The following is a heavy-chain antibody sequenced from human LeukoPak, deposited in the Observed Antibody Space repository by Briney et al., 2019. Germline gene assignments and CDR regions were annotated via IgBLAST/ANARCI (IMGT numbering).Heavy chain of an antibody. Sequence: ASVKVSCKASGYTFTGYYMHWVRQAPGQGLEWMGRINTNTGNPTYAQGFTGRFVFSLDTSVSTAYLQISSLKAEDTAVYYCARAARGSGSYYNFDYWGQGTLVTVSS. D-gene: IGHD3-10*01. V-gene: IGHV7-4-1*02. CDR2: INTNTGNP. J-gene: IGHJ4*02. CDR3: ARAARGSGSYYNFDY. CDR1: GYTFTGYY.